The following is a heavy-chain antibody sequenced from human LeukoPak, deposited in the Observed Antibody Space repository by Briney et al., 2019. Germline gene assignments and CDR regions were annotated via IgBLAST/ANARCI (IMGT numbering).Heavy chain of an antibody. CDR1: GGSFSGYY. CDR2: INHSGST. J-gene: IGHJ5*02. CDR3: VKDNGRWFDP. D-gene: IGHD1-26*01. Sequence: SETLSLTCAVYGGSFSGYYWSWIRQPPGKGLEWIGEINHSGSTNYNPSLKSRVTISVDSSKNQFSLKLSSVTAADTAIYYCVKDNGRWFDPWGQGTLVIVSS. V-gene: IGHV4-34*01.